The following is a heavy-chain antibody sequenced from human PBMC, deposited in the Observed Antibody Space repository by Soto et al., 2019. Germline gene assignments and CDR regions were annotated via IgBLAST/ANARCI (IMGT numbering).Heavy chain of an antibody. Sequence: EASVKVSCKASGYTFTSYDINWVRQATGQGLEWMGWMNPNSGNTGYAQKFQGRVTMTRNTSISTAYMELSSLRSEDTAVYYCARGSSYYDSSGYYYVFDYWGQGTLVTVSS. CDR2: MNPNSGNT. D-gene: IGHD3-22*01. CDR3: ARGSSYYDSSGYYYVFDY. V-gene: IGHV1-8*01. J-gene: IGHJ4*02. CDR1: GYTFTSYD.